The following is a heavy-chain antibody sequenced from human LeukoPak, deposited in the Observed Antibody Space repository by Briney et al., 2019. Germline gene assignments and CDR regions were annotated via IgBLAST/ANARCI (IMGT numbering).Heavy chain of an antibody. V-gene: IGHV4-34*01. CDR1: GGSFSGYY. CDR3: ARSPWYSSSSYYFDY. CDR2: INHSGST. J-gene: IGHJ4*02. Sequence: MASETLSLTCAVYGGSFSGYYWSWIRQPPGKGLEWIGEINHSGSTNYNPSLKSRVTMSVDTSKNQFSLKLSSVTAADTAVYYCARSPWYSSSSYYFDYWGQGTLVTVSS. D-gene: IGHD6-6*01.